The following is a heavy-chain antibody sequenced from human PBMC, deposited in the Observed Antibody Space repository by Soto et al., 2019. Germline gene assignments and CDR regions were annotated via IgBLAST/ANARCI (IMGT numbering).Heavy chain of an antibody. J-gene: IGHJ5*02. CDR1: GYTFTTYA. CDR2: IVAGNGDT. D-gene: IGHD6-13*01. CDR3: ARDGATAGTHRNWFDP. V-gene: IGHV1-3*05. Sequence: QVQLVQSGAEEKKPGASVKVSCKTSGYTFTTYAVHWVRQAPGQRLEWMGWIVAGNGDTRYSEKFQGRVSITTDTXAXXAYMELSRLRSEDTADYYCARDGATAGTHRNWFDPWGQGTLVTVSS.